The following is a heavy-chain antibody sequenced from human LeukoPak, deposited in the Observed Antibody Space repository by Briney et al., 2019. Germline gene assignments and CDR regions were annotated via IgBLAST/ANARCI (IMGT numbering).Heavy chain of an antibody. CDR2: IKQDGSAK. Sequence: GGSLRLSCAASGFTFSRHWMYWVRQASGKGLGWVANIKQDGSAKPYVDSVKGRFTISRDNAKNSLFLQMNSLRAEDTAVYYCARDNGWSADFWGQGTLVTVSS. J-gene: IGHJ4*02. CDR3: ARDNGWSADF. CDR1: GFTFSRHW. D-gene: IGHD2-15*01. V-gene: IGHV3-7*03.